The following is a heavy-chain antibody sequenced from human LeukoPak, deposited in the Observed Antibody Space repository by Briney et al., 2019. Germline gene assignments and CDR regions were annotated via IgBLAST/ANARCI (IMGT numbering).Heavy chain of an antibody. CDR3: ATGLGYCSSTSCPRVAY. Sequence: SVKVSCKASGGTFSSYAISWVRQAPGQGLEWMGGIIPIFGTANYAQKFQGRVMITADESTSTAYMELSSLRSEDTAVYYCATGLGYCSSTSCPRVAYWGQGTLVTVSS. J-gene: IGHJ4*02. CDR2: IIPIFGTA. D-gene: IGHD2-2*01. V-gene: IGHV1-69*13. CDR1: GGTFSSYA.